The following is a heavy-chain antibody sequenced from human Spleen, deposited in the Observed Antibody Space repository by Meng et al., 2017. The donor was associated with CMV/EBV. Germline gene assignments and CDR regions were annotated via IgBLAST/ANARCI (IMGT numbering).Heavy chain of an antibody. CDR1: GYTFNDYY. Sequence: ASVKVSCKASGYTFNDYYMHWVRQAPGHGLEWLGWINPNSGGIKYAQKFQGRVTMTSDTSIGTAYMELSRLRSDDTAVYYCARGEVAAAYYYGMDVWGQGTTVTVS. CDR3: ARGEVAAAYYYGMDV. V-gene: IGHV1-2*02. CDR2: INPNSGGI. J-gene: IGHJ6*02. D-gene: IGHD6-19*01.